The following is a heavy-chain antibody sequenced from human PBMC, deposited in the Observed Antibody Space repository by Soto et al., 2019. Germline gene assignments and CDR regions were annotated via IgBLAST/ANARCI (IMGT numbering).Heavy chain of an antibody. CDR1: GDSISSGGYS. CDR2: IYHGGST. CDR3: ARDRRSLYHDGSGLDY. V-gene: IGHV4-30-2*06. J-gene: IGHJ4*02. D-gene: IGHD3-22*01. Sequence: QLQLKESGSGLVRPSQTLSLSCAVSGDSISSGGYSWNWIRQSPGMGLEWIGYIYHGGSTYSNPSLESRVTLSVDTSKNQFSLQLNSVIAADTAVYYCARDRRSLYHDGSGLDYWGQGILVTVSS.